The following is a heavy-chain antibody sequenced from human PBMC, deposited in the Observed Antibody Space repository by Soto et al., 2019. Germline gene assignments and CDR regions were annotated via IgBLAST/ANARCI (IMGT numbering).Heavy chain of an antibody. Sequence: EVQLLESGGGLVQPGGSLRLSCAASGFTFSSFAMNWVRQAPGKGLEWVSTISGSGGSTYYADSVKGRFTISRDNSKNTLYLQMNSLRAEDTAVYYCAYNTWIQLWFLPFDYWGQGTLVTVSS. J-gene: IGHJ4*02. CDR3: AYNTWIQLWFLPFDY. CDR2: ISGSGGST. CDR1: GFTFSSFA. D-gene: IGHD5-18*01. V-gene: IGHV3-23*01.